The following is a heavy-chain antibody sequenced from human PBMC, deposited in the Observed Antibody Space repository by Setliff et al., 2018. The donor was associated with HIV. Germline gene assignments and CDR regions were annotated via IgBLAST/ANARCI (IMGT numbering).Heavy chain of an antibody. Sequence: GGSLRLSCAASGFTFIDFALNWVRQAPGKGLEWVAFIRLDGSDKFYADSVKGRFTISRDNSKNTLFLQMNSLRSEDTAVYYCAKEDQRVTSVDYWGQGTPVTVSS. CDR3: AKEDQRVTSVDY. CDR1: GFTFIDFA. J-gene: IGHJ4*02. D-gene: IGHD2-2*01. CDR2: IRLDGSDK. V-gene: IGHV3-30*02.